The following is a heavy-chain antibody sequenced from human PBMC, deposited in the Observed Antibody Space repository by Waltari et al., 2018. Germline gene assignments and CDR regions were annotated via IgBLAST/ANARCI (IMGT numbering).Heavy chain of an antibody. CDR3: ARVSLRRGFGPYWYFDL. CDR1: GGSFNSVYS. CDR2: ITDSGST. V-gene: IGHV4-34*01. D-gene: IGHD3-10*01. Sequence: QVQLQQWGAGLLKPSETLSLTCAGYGGSFNSVYSWSWLRQPPGKGLEWIGEITDSGSTNYIPSLKSRVTMSVDTSKNQFSLELNSVTAADTAVYYCARVSLRRGFGPYWYFDLWGRGTLITVSS. J-gene: IGHJ2*01.